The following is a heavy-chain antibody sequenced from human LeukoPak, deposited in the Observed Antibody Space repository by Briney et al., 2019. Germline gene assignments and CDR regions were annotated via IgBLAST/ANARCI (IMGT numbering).Heavy chain of an antibody. CDR1: GYTFTRYD. V-gene: IGHV1-8*03. CDR3: ARVGYSYGLGYYMDV. D-gene: IGHD5-18*01. Sequence: GASVKVSCKASGYTFTRYDINWVRQATGQGLEWMGCMNPNSGNTGYAQKFQGRVTITRNTSISTAYMELSSLRSEDTAVYYCARVGYSYGLGYYMDVWGKGTTVIVSS. J-gene: IGHJ6*03. CDR2: MNPNSGNT.